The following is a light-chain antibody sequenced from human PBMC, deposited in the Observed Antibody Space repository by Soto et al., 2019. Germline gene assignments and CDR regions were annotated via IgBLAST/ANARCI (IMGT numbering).Light chain of an antibody. CDR3: QQYDSSPRT. J-gene: IGKJ1*01. CDR1: QSVSSRS. V-gene: IGKV3-20*01. Sequence: EIVLTQSPGTLSLSPGERATRSCRASQSVSSRSLAWYQQKPGQAPRLLISGASSRAADIPDRFSGSGSGTDFTLTINRLEPEDFAVYYCQQYDSSPRTFGQGTKVDIK. CDR2: GAS.